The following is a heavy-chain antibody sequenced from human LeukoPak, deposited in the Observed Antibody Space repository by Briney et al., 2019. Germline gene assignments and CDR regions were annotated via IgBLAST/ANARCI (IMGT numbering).Heavy chain of an antibody. D-gene: IGHD2-2*01. CDR3: ARRGSSASSYYYAMDV. J-gene: IGHJ6*02. Sequence: ASVKVSCKASGYTFPSYFMHWVRQAPGQGLEWMGIINPSGGGTTSYTQKFQGRVTMTRDTSTSTVYMELSSLRSEDTAVYYCARRGSSASSYYYAMDVWGQGTTVTVSS. CDR2: INPSGGGTT. CDR1: GYTFPSYF. V-gene: IGHV1-46*01.